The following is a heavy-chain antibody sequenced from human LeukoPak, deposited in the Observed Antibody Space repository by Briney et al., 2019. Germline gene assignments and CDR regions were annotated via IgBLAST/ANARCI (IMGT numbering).Heavy chain of an antibody. J-gene: IGHJ4*02. CDR2: INSGHNT. Sequence: GGPLRLSWVASGFTFSDYAMSWVRRAPGKELGWVSAINSGHNTYYTDSVKGRFTISRDNSRNSLSLQVTSLRADDTAVYYCARDRRCSGGRCHVFWDSWGQGALVTVSS. V-gene: IGHV3-23*01. CDR3: ARDRRCSGGRCHVFWDS. CDR1: GFTFSDYA. D-gene: IGHD2-15*01.